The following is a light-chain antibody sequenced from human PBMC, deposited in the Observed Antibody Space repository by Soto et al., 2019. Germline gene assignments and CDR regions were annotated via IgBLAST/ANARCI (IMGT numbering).Light chain of an antibody. CDR2: GTS. CDR3: QQYGSWT. V-gene: IGKV3-20*01. Sequence: EVVLTQSPGTLSVSPGERATLSCRASQTISSNNLAWYQQKPGQAPSLLIYGTSSRATGIPDRFSGSGSGTDFTLTISRLEHEDYAIYYCQQYGSWTFGQGTKVEIK. J-gene: IGKJ1*01. CDR1: QTISSNN.